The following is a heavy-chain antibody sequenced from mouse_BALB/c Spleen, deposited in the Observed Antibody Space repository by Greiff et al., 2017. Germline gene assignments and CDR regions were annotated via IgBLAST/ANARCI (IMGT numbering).Heavy chain of an antibody. D-gene: IGHD2-4*01. CDR1: GYAFSSSW. Sequence: QVQLQQSGPELVKPGASVKISCKASGYAFSSSWMNWVKQRPGQGLEWIGRIYPGDGDTNYNGKFKGKATLTADKSSSTAYMQLSSLTSVDSAVYFCARSSYYYYGVGAWWGQGTLVTVSA. CDR3: ARSSYYYYGVGAW. CDR2: IYPGDGDT. V-gene: IGHV1-82*01. J-gene: IGHJ3*02.